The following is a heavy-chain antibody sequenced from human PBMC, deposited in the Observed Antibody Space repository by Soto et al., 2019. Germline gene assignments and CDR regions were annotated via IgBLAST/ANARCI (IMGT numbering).Heavy chain of an antibody. CDR3: AKTRGAGGQLDY. CDR2: VSRGGST. CDR1: GFTFTSYA. J-gene: IGHJ4*02. D-gene: IGHD2-15*01. V-gene: IGHV3-23*01. Sequence: GGSLRLSCAAYGFTFTSYAMGWVRQAPGKGLECVSVVSRGGSTHYADSVTGRFIVSRDNSKNTVSLQMNSLRADDTAVHSPAKTRGAGGQLDYWGQGALVTVSS.